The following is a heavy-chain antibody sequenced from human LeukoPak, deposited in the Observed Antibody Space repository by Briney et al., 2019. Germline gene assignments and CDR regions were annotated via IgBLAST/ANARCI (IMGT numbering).Heavy chain of an antibody. Sequence: GASVKVSCKASGYTFTSYYMHWVRQAPGQGLEWMGIINPSGGSTSYVQKFQGRVTMTRDTSTSTVYMELSSLRSEDTAVYYCARDLKRWLQSDAFDIWGQGTMVTVSS. CDR3: ARDLKRWLQSDAFDI. J-gene: IGHJ3*02. CDR1: GYTFTSYY. D-gene: IGHD5-24*01. V-gene: IGHV1-46*03. CDR2: INPSGGST.